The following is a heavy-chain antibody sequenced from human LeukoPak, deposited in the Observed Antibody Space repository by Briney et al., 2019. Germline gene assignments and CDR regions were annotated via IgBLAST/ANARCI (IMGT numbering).Heavy chain of an antibody. J-gene: IGHJ1*01. CDR3: ARVETYYYDSSGYYRAEYFQH. D-gene: IGHD3-22*01. V-gene: IGHV1-2*02. CDR1: GYTFTNYY. CDR2: INPNSGGT. Sequence: GASVKVSCKASGYTFTNYYIHWVRQAPGQGLEWMGWINPNSGGTNYAQKFQGRVTMTRDTSISTAYMELSRLRSDDTAVYYCARVETYYYDSSGYYRAEYFQHWGQGTLVTVSS.